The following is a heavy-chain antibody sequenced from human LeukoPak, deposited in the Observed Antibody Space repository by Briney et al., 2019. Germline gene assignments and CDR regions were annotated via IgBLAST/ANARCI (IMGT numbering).Heavy chain of an antibody. V-gene: IGHV3-23*01. J-gene: IGHJ3*02. Sequence: GGSLRLSCAASGFTFSSSAMSWVRQVPGKGLEWVSGISASGGSTYYADSVRGRFTISRDNSKNTLYLQMNSLRAEDTAVYYCARDCSGGSCSRDAFDIWGQGTMVTVSS. CDR3: ARDCSGGSCSRDAFDI. CDR2: ISASGGST. CDR1: GFTFSSSA. D-gene: IGHD2-15*01.